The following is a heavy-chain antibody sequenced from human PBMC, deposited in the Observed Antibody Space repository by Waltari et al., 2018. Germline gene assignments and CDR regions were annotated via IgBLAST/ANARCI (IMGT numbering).Heavy chain of an antibody. V-gene: IGHV1-8*02. CDR3: ARGRDVFANFDYNWFDP. CDR1: GYTFINYE. J-gene: IGHJ5*02. D-gene: IGHD2-21*01. CDR2: GNPNRGAT. Sequence: QVQLVQSGAEVLRPGASVKVSCQASGYTFINYEINWVRQAAGQGLEWMGGGNPNRGATAYAQKFQGRITMTWDTSISTAYMEMSNLRSDDTAVLYCARGRDVFANFDYNWFDPWGQGTLVTVSS.